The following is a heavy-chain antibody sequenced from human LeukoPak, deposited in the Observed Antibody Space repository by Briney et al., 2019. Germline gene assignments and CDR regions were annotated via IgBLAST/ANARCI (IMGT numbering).Heavy chain of an antibody. CDR1: GYSFTSYW. V-gene: IGHV5-51*01. CDR3: ARSNTTYYYGSGSRKKNSYYYYGMDV. J-gene: IGHJ6*02. CDR2: IYPGDSDT. Sequence: GESLKISCKGSGYSFTSYWIGWVRQMPGKGLEWMGIIYPGDSDTRYSPSFQGQVTISADKSISTAYLQWSSLKASDTAMYYCARSNTTYYYGSGSRKKNSYYYYGMDVWGQGTTVTVSS. D-gene: IGHD3-10*01.